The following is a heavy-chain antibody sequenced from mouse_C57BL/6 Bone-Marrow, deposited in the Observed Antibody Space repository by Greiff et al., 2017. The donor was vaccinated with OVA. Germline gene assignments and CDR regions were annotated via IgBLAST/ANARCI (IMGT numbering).Heavy chain of an antibody. CDR2: IDPSDSYT. V-gene: IGHV1-69*01. CDR1: GYTFTSYW. CDR3: AIAGAMDY. Sequence: QVQLQQPGAELVMPGASVTLSCKASGYTFTSYWMHWVKQRPGQGLEWIGEIDPSDSYTNYSPQFKGKSILTVDKTSKTAYMQLSSLTSEDSAVYYCAIAGAMDYWGQGTSVTVSS. J-gene: IGHJ4*01.